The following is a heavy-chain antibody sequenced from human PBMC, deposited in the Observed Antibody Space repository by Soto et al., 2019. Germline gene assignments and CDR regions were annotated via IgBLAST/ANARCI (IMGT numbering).Heavy chain of an antibody. CDR3: ARGTNIAAAGTIYYGMDV. Sequence: SVKVSCKASGGTFSSYAISWVRQAPGQGLEWMGGIIPIFGTANYAQKFQGRVTITADESTSTAYMELSSLRSEDTAVYYCARGTNIAAAGTIYYGMDVWGQGTTVTVSS. D-gene: IGHD6-13*01. CDR1: GGTFSSYA. CDR2: IIPIFGTA. J-gene: IGHJ6*02. V-gene: IGHV1-69*13.